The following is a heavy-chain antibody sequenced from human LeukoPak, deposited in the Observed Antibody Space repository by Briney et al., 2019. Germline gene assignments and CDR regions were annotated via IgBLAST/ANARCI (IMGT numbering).Heavy chain of an antibody. Sequence: GGTLRLSCAASGFTFSSYGMSWVRQAPGKGLEWVSAISGSGGSTYYADSVKGRFTISRDNSKNTLYLQMNSLRAEDTAVYYCAKDSSGYYPRSYFDYWGQGTLVTVSS. D-gene: IGHD3-22*01. CDR2: ISGSGGST. V-gene: IGHV3-23*01. CDR1: GFTFSSYG. CDR3: AKDSSGYYPRSYFDY. J-gene: IGHJ4*02.